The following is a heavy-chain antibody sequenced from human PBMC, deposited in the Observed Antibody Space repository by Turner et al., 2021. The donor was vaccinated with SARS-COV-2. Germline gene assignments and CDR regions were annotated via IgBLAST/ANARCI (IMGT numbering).Heavy chain of an antibody. D-gene: IGHD3-22*01. J-gene: IGHJ4*02. Sequence: QLQLQESGPGLVKPSETLSLTGTVSGDSISSSSFYWGWIRQSPGKGLEWIGNFYYSGNTYYNPSLKSRVTISADTSKKQFSLRLTSVTAADTAVYYCARHPFLGVVADYYFDYWGQGTLVTVSS. CDR2: FYYSGNT. CDR3: ARHPFLGVVADYYFDY. V-gene: IGHV4-39*01. CDR1: GDSISSSSFY.